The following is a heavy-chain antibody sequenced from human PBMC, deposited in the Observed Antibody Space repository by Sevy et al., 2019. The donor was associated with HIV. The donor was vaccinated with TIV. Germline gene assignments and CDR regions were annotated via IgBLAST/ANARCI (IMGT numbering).Heavy chain of an antibody. CDR1: GFTFSDYN. CDR2: ISSSGSTI. D-gene: IGHD6-13*01. V-gene: IGHV3-11*01. Sequence: GGSLRLSCAASGFTFSDYNMSWIRQAPGKGLEWVSYISSSGSTIYYADSVKGRFTISRDNAKNSLYLQMNSLRAEDTAVYYCAREYSSSWFDFDYWGQGTLVTVSS. J-gene: IGHJ4*02. CDR3: AREYSSSWFDFDY.